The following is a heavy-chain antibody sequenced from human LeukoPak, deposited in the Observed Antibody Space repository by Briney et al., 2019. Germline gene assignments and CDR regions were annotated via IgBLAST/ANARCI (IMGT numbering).Heavy chain of an antibody. Sequence: SQTLSLTCTVSGGSISSGSYYWSWIRQPAGKGLEWIGRIYSSGSTNYNPSLKSRVTISVDTSKNQFSLKLSSVTAADTAVYYCARGGGLTMVVSPRQNFDYWGQGTLVTVSS. J-gene: IGHJ4*02. D-gene: IGHD4-23*01. CDR2: IYSSGST. V-gene: IGHV4-61*02. CDR3: ARGGGLTMVVSPRQNFDY. CDR1: GGSISSGSYY.